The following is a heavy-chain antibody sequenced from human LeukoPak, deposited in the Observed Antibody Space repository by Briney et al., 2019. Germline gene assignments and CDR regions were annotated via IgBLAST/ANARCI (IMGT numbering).Heavy chain of an antibody. Sequence: GGSLRLSCAASGFTFSSYWMSWVRQAPGKGLEWVSYISGSGSNKYYADSVKGRFTISRDNAKNSLYLQMNSLRVEDTAVYYCATSQSSVAGIIGDWGQGTLVTVSS. J-gene: IGHJ4*02. CDR1: GFTFSSYW. D-gene: IGHD6-19*01. V-gene: IGHV3-48*04. CDR2: ISGSGSNK. CDR3: ATSQSSVAGIIGD.